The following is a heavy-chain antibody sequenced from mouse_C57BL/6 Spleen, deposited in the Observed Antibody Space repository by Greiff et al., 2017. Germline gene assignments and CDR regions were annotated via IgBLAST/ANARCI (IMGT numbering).Heavy chain of an antibody. V-gene: IGHV1-81*01. J-gene: IGHJ3*01. CDR3: ANYYSNVAWFAY. Sequence: QVQLQQSGAELARPGASVKLSCKASGYTFTSYGISWVKQRTGQGLEWIGEIYPRSGNTYYNEKFKGKATLTADKSSSTAYMELRSLTSEDSAVXFCANYYSNVAWFAYWGQGTLVTVSA. D-gene: IGHD2-5*01. CDR1: GYTFTSYG. CDR2: IYPRSGNT.